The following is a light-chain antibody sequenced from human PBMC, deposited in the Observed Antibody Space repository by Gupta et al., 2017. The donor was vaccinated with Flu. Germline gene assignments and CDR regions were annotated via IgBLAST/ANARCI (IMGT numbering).Light chain of an antibody. Sequence: QSAPTQPRSVSGSPGQSVTISCTGTSNDVGLSNRVSLYEQRPGKAPKRILYDVTERPSGVPDRFSGSKSGNTASLTISGLQADDEADYYCSSHAGRVTWVFGTGTTVTVL. CDR3: SSHAGRVTWV. CDR1: SNDVGLSNR. CDR2: DVT. V-gene: IGLV2-11*01. J-gene: IGLJ1*01.